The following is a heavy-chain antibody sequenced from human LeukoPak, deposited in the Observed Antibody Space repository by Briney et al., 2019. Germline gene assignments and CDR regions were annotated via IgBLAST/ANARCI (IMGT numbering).Heavy chain of an antibody. V-gene: IGHV4-30-2*01. J-gene: IGHJ4*02. CDR1: SGSISSSGYS. Sequence: TLSLTCAVSSGSISSSGYSWSWIRQPPGKGLEWIGYIYHSGSTYYNPSLKSRVTISVDRSKSQFSLKLSSVTAADTAVYYCARGGGSSGSGFDYWGQGTLVTVSS. CDR2: IYHSGST. CDR3: ARGGGSSGSGFDY. D-gene: IGHD3-22*01.